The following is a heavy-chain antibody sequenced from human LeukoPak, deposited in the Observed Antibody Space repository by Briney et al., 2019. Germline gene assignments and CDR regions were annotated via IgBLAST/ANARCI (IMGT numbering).Heavy chain of an antibody. CDR2: IGSDNKP. CDR1: GFTFSAYA. J-gene: IGHJ4*02. CDR3: ATNSYTGSSKNTFNF. D-gene: IGHD3-16*01. V-gene: IGHV3-23*05. Sequence: GGSLRLSCEASGFTFSAYAMTWVRQAPGQGLEWVSSIGSDNKPHYSESVKGRFAISRDNSKSMLFLQLNSLRAEDTAVYYCATNSYTGSSKNTFNFWGQGTLVTVSS.